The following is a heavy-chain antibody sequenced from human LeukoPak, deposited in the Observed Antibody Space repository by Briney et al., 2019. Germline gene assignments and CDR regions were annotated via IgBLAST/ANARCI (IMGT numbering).Heavy chain of an antibody. CDR3: ARTPPNWGADY. CDR2: MSPNSGNT. V-gene: IGHV1-8*01. CDR1: GYTFTSYD. J-gene: IGHJ4*02. Sequence: ASVKVSCKASGYTFTSYDINWVRQATGQGLEWMGWMSPNSGNTGYAQKFQGRLTMTRDTSIITAYMELSSLRSEDTAVYYCARTPPNWGADYWGQGTLVTVSS. D-gene: IGHD7-27*01.